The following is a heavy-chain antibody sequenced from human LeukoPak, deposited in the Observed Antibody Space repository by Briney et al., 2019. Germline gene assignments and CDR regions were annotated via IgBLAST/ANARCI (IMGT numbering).Heavy chain of an antibody. CDR1: GGSISSGGYY. CDR2: IYYSGST. Sequence: SQTLSLTCTVSGGSISSGGYYWSWIRQHPGRGLEWIGYIYYSGSTYYNPSLKSRVTISVDTSKNQFSLKLSSVTAADTAVYYCARTYSSGWFFDYWGQGTLVTVSS. CDR3: ARTYSSGWFFDY. V-gene: IGHV4-31*03. J-gene: IGHJ4*02. D-gene: IGHD6-19*01.